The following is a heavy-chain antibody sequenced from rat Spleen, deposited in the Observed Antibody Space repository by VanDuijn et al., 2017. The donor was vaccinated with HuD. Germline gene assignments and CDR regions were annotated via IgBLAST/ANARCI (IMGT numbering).Heavy chain of an antibody. V-gene: IGHV2-43*01. CDR3: ARGGMYTTDYYYNS. D-gene: IGHD1-6*01. Sequence: QVQLKESGPGLVQPSQTLSLTCTVSGFSLTSYHVTWVRQPPGKGLEWMGVIWTDGNRAYNSLLKSRLSISRDTSKSHVILKMNRLQTEDTATYYCARGGMYTTDYYYNSWCQGVMVTVSS. CDR2: IWTDGNR. J-gene: IGHJ2*01. CDR1: GFSLTSYH.